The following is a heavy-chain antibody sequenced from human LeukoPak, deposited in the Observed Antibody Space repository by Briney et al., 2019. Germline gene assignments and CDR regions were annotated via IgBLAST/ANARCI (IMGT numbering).Heavy chain of an antibody. V-gene: IGHV1-2*02. CDR3: ARAVDTAMVTCDY. CDR2: INPNSGGT. CDR1: GYTFTGYY. Sequence: GASVKVSCKASGYTFTGYYMHWVRQAPRQGLEWMGWINPNSGGTNYAQKFQGRVTMTRDTSISTAYMELSRLRSDDTAVYYCARAVDTAMVTCDYWGQGTLVTVSS. D-gene: IGHD5-18*01. J-gene: IGHJ4*02.